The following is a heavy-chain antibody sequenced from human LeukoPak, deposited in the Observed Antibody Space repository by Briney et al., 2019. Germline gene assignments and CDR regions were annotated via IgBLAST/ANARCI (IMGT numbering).Heavy chain of an antibody. J-gene: IGHJ4*02. V-gene: IGHV1-18*04. CDR1: GYTFTGYY. CDR3: ASLVGATGY. D-gene: IGHD1-26*01. Sequence: ASVKVSCKASGYTFTGYYMHWVRQAPGQGLEWMGWISAYNGNTNYAQKLQGRVTMTTDTSTSTAYMELRSLRSDDTAVYYCASLVGATGYWGQGTLVTVSS. CDR2: ISAYNGNT.